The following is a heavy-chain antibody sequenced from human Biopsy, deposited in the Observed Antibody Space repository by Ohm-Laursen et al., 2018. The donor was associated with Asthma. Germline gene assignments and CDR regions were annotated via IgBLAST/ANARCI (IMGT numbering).Heavy chain of an antibody. D-gene: IGHD3-9*01. CDR1: GYTFINYA. V-gene: IGHV1-3*01. J-gene: IGHJ3*02. CDR2: INAGNGNT. Sequence: ASVKVSCKASGYTFINYAIHWVRQAPGQRLEWMGWINAGNGNTKYSQKVQGRVTITRDTSASTAYMDLSSLRSEDTAAYYCARTYFDFLTGQVHDAFAMWGQGTMVTVSS. CDR3: ARTYFDFLTGQVHDAFAM.